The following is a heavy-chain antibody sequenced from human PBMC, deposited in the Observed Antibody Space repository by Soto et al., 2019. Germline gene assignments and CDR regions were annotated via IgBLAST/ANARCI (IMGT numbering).Heavy chain of an antibody. CDR3: ATWIAAAAAEGAEYFQH. CDR1: GGSISSGDYY. Sequence: SETLSLTCTVSGGSISSGDYYWSWIRQPPGKGLEWIGYIYYSGSTYYNPSLKSRVTISVDTSKNQFSLKLSSVTAADTAVYYCATWIAAAAAEGAEYFQHWGQGTLVTVSS. D-gene: IGHD6-13*01. V-gene: IGHV4-30-4*01. J-gene: IGHJ1*01. CDR2: IYYSGST.